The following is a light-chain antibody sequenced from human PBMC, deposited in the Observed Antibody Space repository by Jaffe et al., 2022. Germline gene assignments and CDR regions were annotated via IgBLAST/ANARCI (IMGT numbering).Light chain of an antibody. J-gene: IGKJ1*01. CDR2: AAS. CDR1: QAINSY. CDR3: QQSYSFPRS. V-gene: IGKV1-39*01. Sequence: DIQMTQSPSSLSASVGDRVTITCRASQAINSYLNWYQQKPGEAPKALIYAASTLQSGVPSRFSGTESGTEFTLTISSLQPEDFATYYCQQSYSFPRSFGQGTKVEIK.